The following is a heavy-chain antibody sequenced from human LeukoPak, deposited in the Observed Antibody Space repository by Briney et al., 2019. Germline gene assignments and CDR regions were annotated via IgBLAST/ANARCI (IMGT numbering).Heavy chain of an antibody. Sequence: GESLKISCKGSGYSFTSYWIGWVRQMPGKGLEWMGIIYPGDSDTRYSPSFQGQVTISADKSISSAYLQWSSLKASDTAMYYCARNYGITMILDAFDIWGQGTMVTVSS. CDR3: ARNYGITMILDAFDI. J-gene: IGHJ3*02. V-gene: IGHV5-51*01. D-gene: IGHD3-22*01. CDR1: GYSFTSYW. CDR2: IYPGDSDT.